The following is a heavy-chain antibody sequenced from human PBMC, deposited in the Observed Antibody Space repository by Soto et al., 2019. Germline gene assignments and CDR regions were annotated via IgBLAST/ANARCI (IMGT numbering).Heavy chain of an antibody. D-gene: IGHD3-22*01. CDR2: INPSTGGT. Sequence: QVRLVQSGAEVKKPGASVRVSCKASGYSLTNYFMHWVRQAPGHGLEWMGIINPSTGGTSYAEKLQGRVTMTSDTSPRTVYMELRSLRSEDTAVDFWARGNLGDSRLCYWGQRTLVSVSS. CDR1: GYSLTNYF. V-gene: IGHV1-46*04. CDR3: ARGNLGDSRLCY. J-gene: IGHJ4*02.